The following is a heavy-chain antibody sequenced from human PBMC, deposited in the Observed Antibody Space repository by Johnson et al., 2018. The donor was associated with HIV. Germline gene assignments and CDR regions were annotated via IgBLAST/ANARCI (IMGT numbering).Heavy chain of an antibody. CDR1: GFTFDDYG. CDR3: ARGDNAAAGDAFDI. J-gene: IGHJ3*02. V-gene: IGHV3-74*02. D-gene: IGHD6-13*01. CDR2: IHRDVSTT. Sequence: VQLVESGGGVVRPGGSLRLSCAASGFTFDDYGMSWVRQAPGKGLVWVALIHRDVSTTYYADSVTGRLTISRDNAKNTVYLQMNSLRAEDTAVYFCARGDNAAAGDAFDIWGQGTVVTVSS.